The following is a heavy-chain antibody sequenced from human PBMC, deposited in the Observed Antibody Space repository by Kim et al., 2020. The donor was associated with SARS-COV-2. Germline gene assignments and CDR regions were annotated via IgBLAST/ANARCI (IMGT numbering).Heavy chain of an antibody. D-gene: IGHD3-22*01. J-gene: IGHJ4*02. CDR3: ARAPIVVVITHFDY. CDR2: IYYSGST. V-gene: IGHV4-31*03. CDR1: GGSISSGGYY. Sequence: TLSLTCTVSGGSISSGGYYWSWIRQHPGKGLEWIGYIYYSGSTYYNPSLKSRVTISVDTSKNQFSLKLSSVTAADTAVYYCARAPIVVVITHFDYWGQGTPVTVPS.